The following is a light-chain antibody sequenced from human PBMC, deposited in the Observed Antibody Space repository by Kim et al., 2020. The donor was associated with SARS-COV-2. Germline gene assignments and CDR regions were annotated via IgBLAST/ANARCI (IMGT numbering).Light chain of an antibody. J-gene: IGKJ1*01. V-gene: IGKV1-17*01. CDR2: SAS. Sequence: DIQMTQSPSSLSASVGDRVTITCRASQGIRDDLSWYQQKPGQAPERLIFSASRLQSGVPSRFSGSGSETEFTLTISSLQPEDFATYYCLQHNSHPPTFGQGPRWIS. CDR3: LQHNSHPPT. CDR1: QGIRDD.